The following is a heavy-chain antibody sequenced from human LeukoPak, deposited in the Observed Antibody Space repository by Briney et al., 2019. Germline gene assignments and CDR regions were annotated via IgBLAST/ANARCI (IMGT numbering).Heavy chain of an antibody. Sequence: SETLSLTCAVSGTPFSAYYCNWIRQSPEKGLEWIGEINHRGETNYNPSLQSRVTMSVDTSKNQFSLRLTSLTAADTAIYYCARDPGIRGTALDYWGQGTPATVSS. J-gene: IGHJ4*02. CDR3: ARDPGIRGTALDY. CDR2: INHRGET. V-gene: IGHV4-34*01. CDR1: GTPFSAYY. D-gene: IGHD1-7*01.